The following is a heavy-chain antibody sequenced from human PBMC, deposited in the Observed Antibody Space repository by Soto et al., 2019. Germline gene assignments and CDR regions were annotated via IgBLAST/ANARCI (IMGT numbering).Heavy chain of an antibody. J-gene: IGHJ6*02. Sequence: QVHLVESGGGVVQPGRSLRLSCAASGLSFGDDAMHWVRQAPGKGLEWVGVITYDGSSKYYADSVRGRLTISRDNSKSTLYLQMDSLVTKDTAVYYCARDVGTQMDFWSTSGMDVWGQGTTVTVSS. CDR3: ARDVGTQMDFWSTSGMDV. CDR2: ITYDGSSK. V-gene: IGHV3-30-3*01. CDR1: GLSFGDDA. D-gene: IGHD3-3*01.